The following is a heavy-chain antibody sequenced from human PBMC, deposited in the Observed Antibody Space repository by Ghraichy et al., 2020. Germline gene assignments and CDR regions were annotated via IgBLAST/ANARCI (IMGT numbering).Heavy chain of an antibody. Sequence: GALRISCVGSGFTFGVYWMTWVRQAPGKGLEWVANIKQDGGKTYYVDSVKGRFTISIDNGKNSLYLHMNSLRAEDTAVYYCARGENYYDSSNYLDYWGQGTLVTVSS. D-gene: IGHD3-22*01. CDR3: ARGENYYDSSNYLDY. V-gene: IGHV3-7*03. J-gene: IGHJ4*02. CDR1: GFTFGVYW. CDR2: IKQDGGKT.